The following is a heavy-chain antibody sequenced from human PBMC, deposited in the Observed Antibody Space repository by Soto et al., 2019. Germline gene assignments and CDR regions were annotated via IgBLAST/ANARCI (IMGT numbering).Heavy chain of an antibody. CDR1: GYTFTSYA. J-gene: IGHJ4*02. CDR3: ARGSTLLTGYYNRVIAPDY. D-gene: IGHD3-9*01. Sequence: ASVKVSCKASGYTFTSYAMHWVRQAPGQRLEWMGWINAGNGNTKYSQKFQGRVTITRDTSASTAYMELSSLRSEDTAVYYCARGSTLLTGYYNRVIAPDYWGQGTLVTVSS. V-gene: IGHV1-3*01. CDR2: INAGNGNT.